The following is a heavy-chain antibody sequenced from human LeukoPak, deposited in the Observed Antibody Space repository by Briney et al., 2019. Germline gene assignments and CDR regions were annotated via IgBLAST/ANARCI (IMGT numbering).Heavy chain of an antibody. CDR1: GFTFSNYA. CDR2: IGTAADP. J-gene: IGHJ6*04. D-gene: IGHD3-10*01. CDR3: ARGLMVREINLQLYYYYGMDV. Sequence: PGGSLRLSCAASGFTFSNYAMSWVRQAPGKGLEWVSGIGTAADPLYPDSVKGRFTISRDNAKNSLYLQMNSLRAGDTAVYYCARGLMVREINLQLYYYYGMDVWGKGTTVTVSS. V-gene: IGHV3-13*05.